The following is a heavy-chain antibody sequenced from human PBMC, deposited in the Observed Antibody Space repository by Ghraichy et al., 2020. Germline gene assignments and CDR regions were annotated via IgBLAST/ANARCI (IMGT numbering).Heavy chain of an antibody. V-gene: IGHV3-48*02. CDR2: ISSTSSAM. D-gene: IGHD5-24*01. J-gene: IGHJ4*02. CDR3: ASNLPPMD. Sequence: GGSLRLSCAASGFTFNIYGMSWVRQAPGKGLEWVSYISSTSSAMYYADSVKGRFTISRDNAKNSLYLQMNSLRDEDTAVYYCASNLPPMDWGQGTLVTVSS. CDR1: GFTFNIYG.